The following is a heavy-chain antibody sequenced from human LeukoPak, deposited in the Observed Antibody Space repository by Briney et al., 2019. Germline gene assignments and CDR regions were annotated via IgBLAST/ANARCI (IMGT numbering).Heavy chain of an antibody. Sequence: PGGSLRLSCAASGFTFSDYWMNWVRQPPGKGLEWVANIEEKGSQVYYVDSVRGRFTISRDNAKNSLYLQMNSLRAEDTAVYYCARNLRLHTPRAFDIWGQGTMVTVSS. J-gene: IGHJ3*02. CDR1: GFTFSDYW. D-gene: IGHD5-24*01. CDR2: IEEKGSQV. V-gene: IGHV3-7*05. CDR3: ARNLRLHTPRAFDI.